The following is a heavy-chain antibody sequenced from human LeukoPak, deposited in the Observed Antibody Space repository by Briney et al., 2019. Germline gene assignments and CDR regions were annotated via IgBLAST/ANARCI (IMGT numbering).Heavy chain of an antibody. CDR2: IKQDGSEK. Sequence: PGGSLRLSCAASGFTFSSYWMSWVRQAPGKGLEWVANIKQDGSEKYYVDSVKGRSTISRDNAKNSLYLQMNSLRAEDTAVYYCARDREGGWYTGDAFDIWGQGTMVTVSS. V-gene: IGHV3-7*01. D-gene: IGHD6-19*01. CDR3: ARDREGGWYTGDAFDI. J-gene: IGHJ3*02. CDR1: GFTFSSYW.